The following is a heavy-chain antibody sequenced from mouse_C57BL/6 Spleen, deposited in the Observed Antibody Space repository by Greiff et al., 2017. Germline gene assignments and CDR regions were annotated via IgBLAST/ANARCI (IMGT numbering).Heavy chain of an antibody. J-gene: IGHJ2*01. V-gene: IGHV1-39*01. CDR2: INPNYGTT. CDR1: GYSFTDYN. D-gene: IGHD2-1*01. CDR3: APIYYGNPGYFDY. Sequence: EVQLLPSGPELVKPGASVKLSCKASGYSFTDYNMTWVNQSNGKSLEWIGVINPNYGTTSYNQKFKGKATLTVDQSSSTAYMQLNSLTSEDSAVYYCAPIYYGNPGYFDYWGQGTTLTVSS.